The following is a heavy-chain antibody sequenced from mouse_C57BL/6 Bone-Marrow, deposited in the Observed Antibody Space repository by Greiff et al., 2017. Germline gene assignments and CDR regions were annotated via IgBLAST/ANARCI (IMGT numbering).Heavy chain of an antibody. CDR3: ARGSSGYGLAY. Sequence: VQLKESGPGLVKPSQSLSLTCSVTGYSITSGYYWNWIRQFPGNKLEWMGYISYDGSNNYNPSFKNRISITRDTSKNQFFLELNSVTTEDTATYYCARGSSGYGLAYWGRGTGVTVSA. J-gene: IGHJ3*01. CDR2: ISYDGSN. D-gene: IGHD3-2*02. CDR1: GYSITSGYY. V-gene: IGHV3-6*01.